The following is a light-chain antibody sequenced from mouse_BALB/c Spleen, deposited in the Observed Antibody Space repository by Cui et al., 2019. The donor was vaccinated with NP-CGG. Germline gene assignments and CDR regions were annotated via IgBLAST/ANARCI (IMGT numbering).Light chain of an antibody. J-gene: IGLJ1*01. Sequence: QAVLTQKSAPTTSPGETVTLTCRSSTGAVTTSNYANWVQEKPDHLFTGLIGGTNNRAPGVPARFSGSLIGDKAALTITGAQTEDEAIYFCALWYSNQWVFGGGTKLTVL. CDR2: GTN. CDR3: ALWYSNQWV. V-gene: IGLV1*01. CDR1: TGAVTTSNY.